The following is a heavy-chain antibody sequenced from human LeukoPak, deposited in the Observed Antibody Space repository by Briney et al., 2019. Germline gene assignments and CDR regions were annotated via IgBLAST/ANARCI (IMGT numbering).Heavy chain of an antibody. CDR2: INPNSGGT. D-gene: IGHD4-23*01. V-gene: IGHV1-2*02. J-gene: IGHJ5*02. Sequence: GASVKVSCKASGYTFTGYYMHWVRQAPGQGLEWMGWINPNSGGTNYAQKFQGRVTMTRDTSISTAYMELTSLTSDDTAVFYCAREGYSLNWFDPWGQGTLVTVSS. CDR1: GYTFTGYY. CDR3: AREGYSLNWFDP.